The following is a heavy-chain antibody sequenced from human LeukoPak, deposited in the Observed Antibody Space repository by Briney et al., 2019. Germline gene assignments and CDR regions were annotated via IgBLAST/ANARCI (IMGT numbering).Heavy chain of an antibody. CDR3: ARDSYYYGSGSYYNWFDP. D-gene: IGHD3-10*01. CDR1: GYTFTSYG. Sequence: HWASVKVSCKASGYTFTSYGISWVRQAPGQGPEWMGWISAYNGNTNYAQKLQGRVTMTTDTSTSTAYMELRSLRSDDTAVYYCARDSYYYGSGSYYNWFDPWGQGTLVTVSS. V-gene: IGHV1-18*01. J-gene: IGHJ5*02. CDR2: ISAYNGNT.